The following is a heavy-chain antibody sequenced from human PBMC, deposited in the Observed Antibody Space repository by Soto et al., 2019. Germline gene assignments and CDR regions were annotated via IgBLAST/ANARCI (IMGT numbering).Heavy chain of an antibody. CDR1: GFTFSSYG. CDR3: ASDENGDSDSEY. D-gene: IGHD2-21*02. J-gene: IGHJ4*02. Sequence: EVQLVESGGGLLQAGGSLRVSCAASGFTFSSYGMNWVRQPPGKGLEWVSYISDSGSDAHYADFVKGRFTISRDNAKNSLYLQMNSLRDEDTAVYYCASDENGDSDSEYWGQGTLVTVSS. CDR2: ISDSGSDA. V-gene: IGHV3-48*02.